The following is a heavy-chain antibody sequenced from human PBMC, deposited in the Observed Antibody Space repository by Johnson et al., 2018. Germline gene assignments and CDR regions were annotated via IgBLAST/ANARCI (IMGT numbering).Heavy chain of an antibody. D-gene: IGHD3-22*01. J-gene: IGHJ3*01. V-gene: IGHV3-66*02. Sequence: VQLVQSGGGLARPGGSLRVSCAASGFSVSDNYMSWVRQASGKGPEWVSIMYTSGSTYYAESVTGRFTIPRDNSRNTLYLQMNSRRPEDTAVYFWAGYHYDSSGFECFYVWGQGTMVTVSS. CDR3: AGYHYDSSGFECFYV. CDR2: MYTSGST. CDR1: GFSVSDNY.